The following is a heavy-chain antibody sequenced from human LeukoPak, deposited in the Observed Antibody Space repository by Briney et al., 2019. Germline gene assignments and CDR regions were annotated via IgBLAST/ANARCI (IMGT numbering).Heavy chain of an antibody. J-gene: IGHJ4*02. CDR2: IMPMFGKT. V-gene: IGHV1-69*06. Sequence: SVKVSCKASGGTFSSYAISWVRQAPGQGLEWMGGIMPMFGKTNYAQKFQGRVTTTADKATSTAYMELSSLRSEDTAVYYCARGTHSSGWYSESKAPDYWGQGTLVTVSS. D-gene: IGHD6-19*01. CDR1: GGTFSSYA. CDR3: ARGTHSSGWYSESKAPDY.